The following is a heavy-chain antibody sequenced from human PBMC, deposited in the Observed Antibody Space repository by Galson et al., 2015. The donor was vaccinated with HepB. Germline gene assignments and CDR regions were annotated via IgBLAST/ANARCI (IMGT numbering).Heavy chain of an antibody. CDR1: GFTFSDYD. V-gene: IGHV3-11*03. J-gene: IGHJ4*02. Sequence: SLRLSCAASGFTFSDYDMSWVRQAPGKGLEWVSYISGGSSCRYYTDSVKGRFTISRDNSKNTLYLQMSRLRAEDTAVYYCAKRHLGTRSSSSVDSWGQGTLVTVSS. CDR3: AKRHLGTRSSSSVDS. D-gene: IGHD6-6*01. CDR2: ISGGSSCR.